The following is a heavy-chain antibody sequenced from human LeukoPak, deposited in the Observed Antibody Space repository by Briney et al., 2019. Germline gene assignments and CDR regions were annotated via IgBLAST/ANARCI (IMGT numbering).Heavy chain of an antibody. CDR2: ISSSGSTI. CDR3: AKAVHNNYYDRSGIDAFDI. Sequence: GGSLRLSCAASGFTFSSYEMNWVRQAPGKGLEWVSYISSSGSTIYYADSVKGRFTISRDNSKNTLYLQMNSLRAEDTAVYYCAKAVHNNYYDRSGIDAFDIWGQGTMVTVSS. CDR1: GFTFSSYE. D-gene: IGHD3-22*01. V-gene: IGHV3-48*03. J-gene: IGHJ3*02.